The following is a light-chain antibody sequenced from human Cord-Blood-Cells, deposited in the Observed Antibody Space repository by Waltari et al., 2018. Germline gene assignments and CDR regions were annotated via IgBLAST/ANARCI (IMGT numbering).Light chain of an antibody. J-gene: IGLJ1*01. CDR2: EVS. V-gene: IGLV2-14*01. CDR1: SRHHGGYHH. Sequence: QPALPQPPSGSGSPGQSTTNPCTGTSRHHGGYHHVSWYQQHPGKAPKLMLYEVSKRPSGVSDRFSGSKSGNTASLTISGLQAEDEADYYCSSYTSSSTYVFGTGTKVTVL. CDR3: SSYTSSSTYV.